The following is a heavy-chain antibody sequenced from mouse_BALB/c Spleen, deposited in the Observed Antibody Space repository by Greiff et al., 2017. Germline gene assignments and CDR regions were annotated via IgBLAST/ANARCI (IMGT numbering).Heavy chain of an antibody. CDR2: ISSGGST. Sequence: EVQVVESGGGLVKPGGSLKLSCAASGFTFSSYAMSWVRQTPEKRLEWVASISSGGSTYYPDSVKGRFTISRDNARNILYLQMSSLRSEDTAMYYCARVYRGFAYWGQGTLVTVSA. CDR3: ARVYRGFAY. J-gene: IGHJ3*01. CDR1: GFTFSSYA. V-gene: IGHV5-6-5*01.